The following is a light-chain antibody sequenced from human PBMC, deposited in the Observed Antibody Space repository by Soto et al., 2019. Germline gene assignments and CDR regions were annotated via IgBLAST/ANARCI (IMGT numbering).Light chain of an antibody. CDR3: QQYSSWPFT. CDR1: QRVSNN. J-gene: IGKJ3*01. V-gene: IGKV3-15*01. CDR2: GAS. Sequence: EIVLTQSPATLSVFPGEQATLSCGASQRVSNNLAWYHQKPGQAPRPLIYGASTRATGVPARFSGSGSGTEVTLTISSLQSEESAIYYCQQYSSWPFTFGPGTKVAIE.